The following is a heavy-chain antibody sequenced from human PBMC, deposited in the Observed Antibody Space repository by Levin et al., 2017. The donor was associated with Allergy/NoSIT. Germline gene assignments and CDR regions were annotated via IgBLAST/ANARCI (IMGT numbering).Heavy chain of an antibody. J-gene: IGHJ3*02. CDR3: ARRVLRYFDWLLMHAFDI. CDR2: INHSGST. CDR1: GGSFSGYY. V-gene: IGHV4-34*01. D-gene: IGHD3-9*01. Sequence: PSETLSLTCAVYGGSFSGYYWSWIRQPPGKGLEWIGEINHSGSTNYNPSLKSRVTISVDTSKNQFSLKLSSVTAADTAVYYCARRVLRYFDWLLMHAFDIWGQGTMVTVSS.